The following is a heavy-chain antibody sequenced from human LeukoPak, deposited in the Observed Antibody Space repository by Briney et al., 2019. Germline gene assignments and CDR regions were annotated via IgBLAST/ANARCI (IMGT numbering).Heavy chain of an antibody. CDR2: INHSGST. Sequence: SETLSLTCAVSGGCFSGYYWSWIRQPPGKGLEWIGEINHSGSTNYNPSLKSRVTISLDTSKSQISLKLSSVTAADTAVYYCARGQRRLQDYWGQGTLVTVSS. CDR3: ARGQRRLQDY. CDR1: GGCFSGYY. V-gene: IGHV4-34*01. J-gene: IGHJ4*02.